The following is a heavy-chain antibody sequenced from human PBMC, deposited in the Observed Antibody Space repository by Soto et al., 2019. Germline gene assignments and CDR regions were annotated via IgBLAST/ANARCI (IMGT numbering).Heavy chain of an antibody. Sequence: EVQLLESGGGLVQPGGSLRLSCAASGFTFSSYAMGWVRQAPGKGLEWVSAVSGSGGSTYYADSVKGRFTISRDNSKNALYLDMNSRSADDTAVYYCAAMGALQCPFLDCWGQGTLVTVAS. V-gene: IGHV3-23*01. CDR1: GFTFSSYA. CDR3: AAMGALQCPFLDC. D-gene: IGHD3-16*01. CDR2: VSGSGGST. J-gene: IGHJ4*02.